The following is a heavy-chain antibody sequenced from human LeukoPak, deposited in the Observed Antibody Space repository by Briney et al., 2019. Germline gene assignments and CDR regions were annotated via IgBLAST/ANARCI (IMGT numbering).Heavy chain of an antibody. CDR3: ARHGSGRSGYNYQDY. D-gene: IGHD5-24*01. J-gene: IGHJ4*02. CDR2: IYPGDSDT. Sequence: GESLKISCKASGYSFTSYWVAWVRQMPGKGLEWMGLIYPGDSDTRYRPSFQGQVTISADKSISTAYLQWSSLKASDTAMYYCARHGSGRSGYNYQDYWGQGTLVTVSS. CDR1: GYSFTSYW. V-gene: IGHV5-51*01.